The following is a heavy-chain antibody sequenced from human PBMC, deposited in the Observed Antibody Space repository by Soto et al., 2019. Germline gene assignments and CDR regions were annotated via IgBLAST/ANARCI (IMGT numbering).Heavy chain of an antibody. J-gene: IGHJ4*02. CDR1: GGSISSYD. V-gene: IGHV4-59*13. Sequence: SETLSLTCAVSGGSISSYDWSWVRQPPGKGLEGIGYIYYSGSNNSNHSLTSRVTISVDTSKNHFSLKLSSVTAADTAVYYCARGYCSGGTCYRFNFDNWGQGTLVTVSS. CDR3: ARGYCSGGTCYRFNFDN. CDR2: IYYSGSN. D-gene: IGHD2-15*01.